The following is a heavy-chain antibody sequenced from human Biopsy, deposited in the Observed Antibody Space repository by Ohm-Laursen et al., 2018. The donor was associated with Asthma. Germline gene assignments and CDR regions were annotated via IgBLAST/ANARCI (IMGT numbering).Heavy chain of an antibody. CDR3: ARDPSYFDPSVEGWHL. CDR1: GYTFINYA. Sequence: SVKVSCNASGYTFINYAIHWVRQAPGQRLEWMGWINAGNGNTKYSQKFQGRVTITRDTSASTAYMELSSLRSEDTAVYYCARDPSYFDPSVEGWHLWGQGTMVTVSS. J-gene: IGHJ3*01. V-gene: IGHV1-3*01. D-gene: IGHD3-22*01. CDR2: INAGNGNT.